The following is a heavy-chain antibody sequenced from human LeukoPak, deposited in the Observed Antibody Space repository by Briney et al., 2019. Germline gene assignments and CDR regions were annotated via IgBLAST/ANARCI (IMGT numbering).Heavy chain of an antibody. V-gene: IGHV1-2*02. CDR2: INPNSGGT. CDR1: GYTFTGYY. CDR3: ARDSYDSSGNYLDY. D-gene: IGHD3-22*01. Sequence: GPVKVSCKASGYTFTGYYMHWVRQAPGQGLEWMGWINPNSGGTNYAQKFQGRVTMTRDTSISTAYMELSRLRSDDTAVYYCARDSYDSSGNYLDYWGQGTLVTVSS. J-gene: IGHJ4*02.